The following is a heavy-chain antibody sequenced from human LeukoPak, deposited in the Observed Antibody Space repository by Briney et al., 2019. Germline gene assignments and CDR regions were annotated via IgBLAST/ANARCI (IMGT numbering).Heavy chain of an antibody. CDR2: INPSGGST. J-gene: IGHJ4*02. CDR3: ARHSRPGTTPFDY. Sequence: ASVKVSCKASGYTVSSYYMHWVRQAPEQGLEWMGVINPSGGSTSYAQRFQGRVTMTRDTSTSTFYMELSSLRSEDTAVYYCARHSRPGTTPFDYRGQGTLVTVSS. CDR1: GYTVSSYY. V-gene: IGHV1-46*01. D-gene: IGHD1-1*01.